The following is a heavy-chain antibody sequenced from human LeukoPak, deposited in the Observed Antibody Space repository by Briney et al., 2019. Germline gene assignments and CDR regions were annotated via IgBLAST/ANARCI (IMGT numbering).Heavy chain of an antibody. D-gene: IGHD6-6*01. CDR2: IYYSGST. J-gene: IGHJ4*02. CDR3: ARGAARNFDY. CDR1: GGSISSSSYY. V-gene: IGHV4-39*07. Sequence: PSETLSLTCTVSGGSISSSSYYWGWIRQPPGKGLEWIGSIYYSGSTYYNPSLKSRVTISVDTSKNQFSLKLSSVTAADTAVYYCARGAARNFDYWGQGTLVTVSS.